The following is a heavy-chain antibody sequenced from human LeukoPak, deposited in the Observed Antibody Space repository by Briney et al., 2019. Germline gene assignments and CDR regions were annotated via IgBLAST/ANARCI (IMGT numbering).Heavy chain of an antibody. CDR3: ARDFNYYGSGSYFNDY. V-gene: IGHV1-2*02. Sequence: ASVKVSCKAAGYTFTSYYMHWVRQAPGQGLEWMGWINPNTGGTNYAQKFQGRVTMTSDTSISTAYMELSRLRSDDTAVYYCARDFNYYGSGSYFNDYWGQGILVTVSS. D-gene: IGHD3-10*01. CDR1: GYTFTSYY. CDR2: INPNTGGT. J-gene: IGHJ4*02.